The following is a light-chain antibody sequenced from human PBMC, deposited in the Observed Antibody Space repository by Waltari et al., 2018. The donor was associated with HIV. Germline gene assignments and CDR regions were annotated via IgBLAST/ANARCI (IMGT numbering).Light chain of an antibody. CDR3: MQGLQTPT. CDR1: QSLLHRSGYYY. CDR2: LGS. J-gene: IGKJ5*01. Sequence: IVMTQSPLSLPVPPGEPASISCRSSQSLLHRSGYYYLDWYLQKPGQSPQLLIYLGSNRAAGVTGRISGSGSGTDFTLKSSRVEAEDVGVYYCMQGLQTPTFGQGTRLEIK. V-gene: IGKV2-28*01.